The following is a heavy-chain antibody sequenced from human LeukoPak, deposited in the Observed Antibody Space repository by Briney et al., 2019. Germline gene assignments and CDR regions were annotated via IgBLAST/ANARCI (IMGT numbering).Heavy chain of an antibody. CDR3: ARGLFSLYYYDSSGYSDFDS. CDR2: MNPNSGNT. V-gene: IGHV1-8*01. CDR1: GYTFTSYD. J-gene: IGHJ4*02. Sequence: GASVKVSCKASGYTFTSYDINWVRQATGQGLEWMGWMNPNSGNTGYAQKFQGRVTMTRNTSISTAYMELSSLRSEDTAVYYCARGLFSLYYYDSSGYSDFDSWGQGTLVTVSS. D-gene: IGHD3-22*01.